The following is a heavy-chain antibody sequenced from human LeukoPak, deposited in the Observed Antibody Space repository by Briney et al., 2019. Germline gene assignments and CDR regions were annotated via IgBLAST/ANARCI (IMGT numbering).Heavy chain of an antibody. Sequence: SETLSLTCAVYGGSFSGYYWSWIRQPPGKGLEWIGEINHSGSTNYNPSLKSRVTISVDTFKNQFSLKLSSVTAADTAVYYCARKVAGVLGATPLDYWGQGTLVTVSS. CDR1: GGSFSGYY. CDR2: INHSGST. D-gene: IGHD1-26*01. CDR3: ARKVAGVLGATPLDY. J-gene: IGHJ4*02. V-gene: IGHV4-34*01.